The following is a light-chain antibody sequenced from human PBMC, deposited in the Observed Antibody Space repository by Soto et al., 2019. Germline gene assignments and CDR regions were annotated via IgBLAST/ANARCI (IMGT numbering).Light chain of an antibody. Sequence: IHMTQSPSSLSASLGDRFTITFRASQSITGYLNWYQQKPGKVPKLLIYAASTLQSGVPSRFSGSGSGTDFTLTLSSLQAEDSATYYCQQSFIAPWTFGQGTKVDIK. J-gene: IGKJ1*01. V-gene: IGKV1-39*01. CDR2: AAS. CDR1: QSITGY. CDR3: QQSFIAPWT.